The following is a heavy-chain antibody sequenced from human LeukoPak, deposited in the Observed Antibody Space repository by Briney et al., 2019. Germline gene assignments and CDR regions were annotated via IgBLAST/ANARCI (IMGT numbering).Heavy chain of an antibody. J-gene: IGHJ1*01. CDR2: ISYDGSNK. Sequence: PGGSLRLSCAASGFTFSSYAMHWVRQAPGKGLEWVAVISYDGSNKYYADSVKGRFTISRDNSKNTLYLQMNSLRAEDTAVYYCARGRTTVVTDYFQHWGQGTLVTVSS. CDR3: ARGRTTVVTDYFQH. D-gene: IGHD4-23*01. V-gene: IGHV3-30*04. CDR1: GFTFSSYA.